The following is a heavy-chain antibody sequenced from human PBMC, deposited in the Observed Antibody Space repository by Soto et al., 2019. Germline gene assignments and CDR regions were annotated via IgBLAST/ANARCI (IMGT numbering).Heavy chain of an antibody. J-gene: IGHJ6*02. CDR1: GGSFSGYY. V-gene: IGHV4-34*02. CDR2: INHSGGT. CDR3: ARDRQDYNFWSGYPNEGPCDMYV. Sequence: QVQLQQWGAGLLKPSETLSLTCVVYGGSFSGYYWTWIRQAPGKGLEWSGEINHSGGTNYNSSLKRRVTISVDTSKNHFSHIRYSVTAADTAGYYCARDRQDYNFWSGYPNEGPCDMYVLGQGTTVTVSS. D-gene: IGHD3-3*01.